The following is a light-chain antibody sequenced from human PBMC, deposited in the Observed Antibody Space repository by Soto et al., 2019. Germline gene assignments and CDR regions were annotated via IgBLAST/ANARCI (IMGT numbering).Light chain of an antibody. CDR1: QSVSSN. CDR3: QQYNYWPRT. CDR2: GVS. V-gene: IGKV3-15*01. Sequence: EIVLTQSPATLSLSPGERATLSCRASQSVSSNLAWYQQKPGQAPRLLIYGVSTRATGIPATFSGSGSGTEFTLTISSLQSEDFAVYYCQQYNYWPRTFGQGTKVDI. J-gene: IGKJ1*01.